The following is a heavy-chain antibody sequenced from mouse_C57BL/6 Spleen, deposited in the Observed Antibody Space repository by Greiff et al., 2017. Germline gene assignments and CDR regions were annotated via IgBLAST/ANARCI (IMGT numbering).Heavy chain of an antibody. D-gene: IGHD1-1*01. V-gene: IGHV5-2*01. CDR3: ARQRYYGSNWYFDV. Sequence: EVHLVESGGGLVQPGESLKLSCESNEYEFPSHDMSWVRKTPEKRLELVAAINSDGGSTYYPDTMERRFIISRDNTKQTLYLQMSSLRSEDTALYYCARQRYYGSNWYFDVWGTGTTVTVSS. CDR2: INSDGGST. CDR1: EYEFPSHD. J-gene: IGHJ1*03.